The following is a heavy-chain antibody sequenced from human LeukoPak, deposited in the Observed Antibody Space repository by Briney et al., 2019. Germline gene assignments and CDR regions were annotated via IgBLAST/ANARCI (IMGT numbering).Heavy chain of an antibody. D-gene: IGHD1-14*01. J-gene: IGHJ3*02. CDR1: GFTFSSYG. V-gene: IGHV3-30*02. CDR2: ILYDGSIK. Sequence: GGSLRLSCAASGFTFSSYGMHWVRQAPGKGLEWVAFILYDGSIKYYADSVKGRFTISRDNSKNTLYLQMNSLRAEDTAVYYCARENPKKRPVHGAFDIWGQGTMVTVSS. CDR3: ARENPKKRPVHGAFDI.